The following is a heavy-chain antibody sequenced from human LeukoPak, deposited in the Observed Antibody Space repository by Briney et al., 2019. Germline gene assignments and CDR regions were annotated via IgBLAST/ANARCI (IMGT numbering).Heavy chain of an antibody. D-gene: IGHD3-16*02. J-gene: IGHJ4*02. CDR2: MSSSGDST. CDR3: AKVSFDGGVIPYFDS. CDR1: RFSFTKYA. Sequence: PGGSLRLSCAASRFSFTKYAMSWVRQAPGKGLEWVSGMSSSGDSTDYADSVKGRFTISRDNSKNTLYLQMDSLRVEDTAVFYCAKVSFDGGVIPYFDSWGQGTVATVSS. V-gene: IGHV3-23*01.